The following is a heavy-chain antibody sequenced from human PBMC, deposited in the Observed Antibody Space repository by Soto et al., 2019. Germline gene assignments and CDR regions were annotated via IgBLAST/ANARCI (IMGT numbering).Heavy chain of an antibody. Sequence: GASVKVSCKASGYTFTSYGISWVRQAPGQGLEWMGWISAYNGNTNYAQKLQGRVTMTTDTSTSTAYMELRSLRSDDTAVYYCARFNFWSGYYTSAPKYYFDYGGQGTLVTVSS. CDR2: ISAYNGNT. D-gene: IGHD3-3*01. J-gene: IGHJ4*02. V-gene: IGHV1-18*01. CDR3: ARFNFWSGYYTSAPKYYFDY. CDR1: GYTFTSYG.